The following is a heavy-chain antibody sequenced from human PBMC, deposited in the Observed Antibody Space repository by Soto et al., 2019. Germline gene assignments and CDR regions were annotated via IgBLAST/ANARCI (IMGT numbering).Heavy chain of an antibody. Sequence: PGESLKISCKGSGYSFTSYWIGWVRQMPGKGLEWMGIIYPGDSDTRYSPSFQGQVTISADKSISTAYLQWSSLKASDTAMYYCARLVNDAYYYYYYMDVWGKGTTVTVSS. CDR1: GYSFTSYW. D-gene: IGHD1-1*01. V-gene: IGHV5-51*01. CDR3: ARLVNDAYYYYYYMDV. CDR2: IYPGDSDT. J-gene: IGHJ6*03.